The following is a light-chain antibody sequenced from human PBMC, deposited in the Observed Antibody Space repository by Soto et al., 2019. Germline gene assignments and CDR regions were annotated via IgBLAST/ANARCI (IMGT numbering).Light chain of an antibody. CDR2: DNS. CDR3: QSYDSSLSGWV. CDR1: SSNIGAGYD. V-gene: IGLV1-40*01. J-gene: IGLJ3*02. Sequence: QSVLTQPPSVSGAPGQRVTISCTGSSSNIGAGYDVQWYQQLPGTAPKLLIYDNSIRPSGVPDRFSGSKSGTSASLAITGLQAEDEADYYCQSYDSSLSGWVFGGGTKLTVL.